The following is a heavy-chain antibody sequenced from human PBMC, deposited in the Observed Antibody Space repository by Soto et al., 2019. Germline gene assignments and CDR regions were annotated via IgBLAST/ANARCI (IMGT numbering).Heavy chain of an antibody. Sequence: GGSLRLSCAASGFTFSDYYMSWIRQAPGKGLEWVSYISSSSSYTNYADSVKGRFTISRDNAKNSVYLQINSLRAEDTAVYFCARDCSGGSCYPGMDVWGQGTKVTVSS. D-gene: IGHD2-15*01. CDR1: GFTFSDYY. V-gene: IGHV3-11*06. CDR3: ARDCSGGSCYPGMDV. CDR2: ISSSSSYT. J-gene: IGHJ6*02.